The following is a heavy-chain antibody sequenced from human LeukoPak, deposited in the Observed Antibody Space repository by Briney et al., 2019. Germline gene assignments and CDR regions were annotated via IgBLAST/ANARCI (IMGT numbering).Heavy chain of an antibody. CDR2: ISNGGHST. J-gene: IGHJ4*02. Sequence: GGSLRLSCAASGFTFSSYAMSWVRQAPGKGLEWVSRISNGGHSTYYADSVKGRFTISRDNFKNTVYLQMNSLRAEDTAIFYCAKDRLVGTTTHPFDYWGQGTLVTVSS. CDR3: AKDRLVGTTTHPFDY. CDR1: GFTFSSYA. D-gene: IGHD1-26*01. V-gene: IGHV3-23*01.